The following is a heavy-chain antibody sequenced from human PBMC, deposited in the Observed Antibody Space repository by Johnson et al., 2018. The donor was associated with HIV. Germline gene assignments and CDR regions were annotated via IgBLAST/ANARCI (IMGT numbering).Heavy chain of an antibody. Sequence: VQLVETGGGLIQPGGSLRLSCAASGFTVSSNYMSWVRQAPGKGMEWISVIYTGGSTYYADSVKGRFTISRDNSKNTLYLQMNSLRAEDTAFYYCARDRGSYYGDAFDIWGQGTMVTVSS. CDR2: IYTGGST. V-gene: IGHV3-53*02. CDR3: ARDRGSYYGDAFDI. J-gene: IGHJ3*02. CDR1: GFTVSSNY. D-gene: IGHD1-26*01.